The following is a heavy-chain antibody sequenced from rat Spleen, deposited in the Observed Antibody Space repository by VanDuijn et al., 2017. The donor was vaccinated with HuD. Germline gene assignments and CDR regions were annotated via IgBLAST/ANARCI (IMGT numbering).Heavy chain of an antibody. V-gene: IGHV5-31*01. CDR1: GFAFKNYW. Sequence: EVQLVESGGGLVQPGRSLKLSCEASGFAFKNYWMTWIRQAPGKGLEWVASISNTGGTTNYPDSVKGRFTISRDNAETTLYLQMDSLRSEDTATYYCARLAYYYDGSYHYYFDYWGQGVMVTVSS. CDR3: ARLAYYYDGSYHYYFDY. D-gene: IGHD1-12*02. CDR2: ISNTGGTT. J-gene: IGHJ2*01.